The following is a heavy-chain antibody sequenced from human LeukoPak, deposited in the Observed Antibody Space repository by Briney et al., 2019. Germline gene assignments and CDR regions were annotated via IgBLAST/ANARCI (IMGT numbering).Heavy chain of an antibody. Sequence: PGGSLRLSCAASGFTFSSYAMSWVRQAPGKGLEWVSAISGSGGSTYYADSVKGRFTISRVNSKNTLYLQMNSLRAEDTAVYYCAKVKELLWFGELFDFDYWGQGTLVTVSS. CDR2: ISGSGGST. CDR1: GFTFSSYA. D-gene: IGHD3-10*01. CDR3: AKVKELLWFGELFDFDY. J-gene: IGHJ4*02. V-gene: IGHV3-23*01.